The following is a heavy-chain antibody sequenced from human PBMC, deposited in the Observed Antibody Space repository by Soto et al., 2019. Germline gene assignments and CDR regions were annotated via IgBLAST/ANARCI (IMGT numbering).Heavy chain of an antibody. Sequence: PGESLKISCKGSGYSFPSYWISWVRQMPGKGLEWMGRIDPSDSYTNYSPSFQGHVTISADKSISTAYLQWSSLKASDTAMYYCARCDYSNYGWFDPWGQGTWSPSPQ. D-gene: IGHD4-4*01. V-gene: IGHV5-10-1*01. J-gene: IGHJ5*02. CDR2: IDPSDSYT. CDR3: ARCDYSNYGWFDP. CDR1: GYSFPSYW.